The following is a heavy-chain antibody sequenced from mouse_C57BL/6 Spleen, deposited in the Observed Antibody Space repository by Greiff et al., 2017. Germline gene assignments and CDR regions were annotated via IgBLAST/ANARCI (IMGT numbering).Heavy chain of an antibody. CDR1: GYTFTSYW. V-gene: IGHV1-69*01. Sequence: QVQLPQPGAELVMPGASVKLSCKASGYTFTSYWMHWVKQRPGQGLEWIGEIDPSDSYTNYNQKFKGKSTLTVDKSSSTAYMQLSSLTSEDSAVYYCARGGYGSKSFDYWGQGTTLTVSS. J-gene: IGHJ2*01. D-gene: IGHD1-1*01. CDR3: ARGGYGSKSFDY. CDR2: IDPSDSYT.